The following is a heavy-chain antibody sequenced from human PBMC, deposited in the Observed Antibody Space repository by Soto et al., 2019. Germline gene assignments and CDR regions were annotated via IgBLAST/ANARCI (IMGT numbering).Heavy chain of an antibody. CDR1: GFTFSSYE. D-gene: IGHD2-21*02. CDR2: ISSRGDTI. V-gene: IGHV3-48*03. Sequence: EVQLVESGGGLVQPGGSLRLSCAASGFTFSSYEMNWVRQAPGKGLEWVSYISSRGDTIYYADSVKARCTISRDNAENSPYLQMNSLRADDTSVYYCAREDRNSNGDCNSYWGQGTLVRVPS. J-gene: IGHJ4*02. CDR3: AREDRNSNGDCNSY.